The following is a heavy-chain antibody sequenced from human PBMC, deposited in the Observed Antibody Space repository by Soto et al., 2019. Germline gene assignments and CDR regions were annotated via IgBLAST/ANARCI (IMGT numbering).Heavy chain of an antibody. D-gene: IGHD5-18*01. CDR3: AMDTTDAFDI. CDR2: IYPGDYDT. V-gene: IGHV5-51*01. CDR1: GYSSTSYM. Sequence: GEALQISCKGSGYSSTSYMIGWVRQMPGEGLEWMWIIYPGDYDTRYSPSFQGQVTISADKSISTAYLQRSSLKASDTAMYYCAMDTTDAFDIWGQGTMVTVSS. J-gene: IGHJ3*02.